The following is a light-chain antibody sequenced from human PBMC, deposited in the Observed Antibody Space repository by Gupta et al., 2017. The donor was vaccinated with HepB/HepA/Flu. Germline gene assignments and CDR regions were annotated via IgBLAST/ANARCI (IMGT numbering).Light chain of an antibody. CDR1: QSISSY. CDR2: AAS. V-gene: IGKV1-39*01. CDR3: QQRYSTPKT. J-gene: IGKJ1*01. Sequence: DIQMTQSPSSLSASVGDRVTITCRASQSISSYLNWYQQKPGKAPKLLIYAASRVQSWVPSRFSGSGSGTDFTLSIIRLQPEDIATYYCQQRYSTPKTFGQGTKLEIK.